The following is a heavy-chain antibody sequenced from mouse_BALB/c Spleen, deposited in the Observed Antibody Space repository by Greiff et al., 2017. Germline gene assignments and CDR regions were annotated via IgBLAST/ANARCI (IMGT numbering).Heavy chain of an antibody. Sequence: QVQLQQSGAELVRPGASVTLSCKASGYTFTSYWMNWVKQRPGQGLEWIGYINPSTGYTEYNQKFKDKATLTADKSSSTAYMQLSSLTSDDSAVYFCAREDGYYGAYWGQGTLVTVSA. V-gene: IGHV1-7*01. J-gene: IGHJ3*01. D-gene: IGHD2-3*01. CDR3: AREDGYYGAY. CDR2: INPSTGYT. CDR1: GYTFTSYW.